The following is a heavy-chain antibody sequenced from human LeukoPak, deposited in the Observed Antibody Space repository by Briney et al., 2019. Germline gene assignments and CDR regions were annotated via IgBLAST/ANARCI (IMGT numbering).Heavy chain of an antibody. Sequence: GGSLRLSCAASRFTFSSYIMNWVRQAPGKGLEWVSYISSSSSTIYYADYVKGRFTISRDNAKNSLYLQMNSLRAEDTAVYYCARDGSSSWLPYFDYWGQGTLVTVSS. CDR3: ARDGSSSWLPYFDY. D-gene: IGHD6-13*01. CDR1: RFTFSSYI. CDR2: ISSSSSTI. J-gene: IGHJ4*02. V-gene: IGHV3-48*04.